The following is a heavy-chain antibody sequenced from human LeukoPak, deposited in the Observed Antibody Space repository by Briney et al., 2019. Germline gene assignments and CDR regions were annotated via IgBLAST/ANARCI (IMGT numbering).Heavy chain of an antibody. J-gene: IGHJ4*02. V-gene: IGHV1-18*01. CDR1: GYTXTSYG. Sequence: GASVKVSCKASGYTXTSYGISGVRQAPGQGLEWMGWISANNGNTNYAQNLQGRVTMTTDTSTSKVYMELRSLRSDDTAVYYCARDGGSYSLDYWGQGTLVTVSS. CDR2: ISANNGNT. D-gene: IGHD1-26*01. CDR3: ARDGGSYSLDY.